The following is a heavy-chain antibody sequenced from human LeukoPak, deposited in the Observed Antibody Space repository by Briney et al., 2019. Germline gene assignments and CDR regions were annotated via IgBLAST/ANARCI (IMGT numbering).Heavy chain of an antibody. J-gene: IGHJ4*02. CDR1: GYTFTSYG. CDR2: ISAYNGNT. CDR3: ARYYDSSGYYYTPFDY. D-gene: IGHD3-22*01. Sequence: ASVKVSCKASGYTFTSYGISWVRQAPGQGLEWMGSISAYNGNTNYAQKLQGRVTMTTDTSTSTAYMELRSLRSDDTAVYYCARYYDSSGYYYTPFDYWGQGTLVTVSS. V-gene: IGHV1-18*01.